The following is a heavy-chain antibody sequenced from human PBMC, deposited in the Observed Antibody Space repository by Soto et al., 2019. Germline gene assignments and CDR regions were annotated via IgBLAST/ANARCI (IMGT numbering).Heavy chain of an antibody. V-gene: IGHV3-23*01. Sequence: EVQLLESGGGLVQPGGSLRLSCAASGFTFSSYAMSWVRQAPGKGLEWVSAISGSGGSTYYADSVKGRFTISRDNSKNTLYLQMNSLRAEDTAVYYCAKEDALTYDFWSGYYNIFDYWGQGTLVTVSS. J-gene: IGHJ4*02. CDR2: ISGSGGST. D-gene: IGHD3-3*01. CDR3: AKEDALTYDFWSGYYNIFDY. CDR1: GFTFSSYA.